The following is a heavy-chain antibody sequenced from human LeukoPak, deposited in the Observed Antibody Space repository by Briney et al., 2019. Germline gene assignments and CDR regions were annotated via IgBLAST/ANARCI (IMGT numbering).Heavy chain of an antibody. V-gene: IGHV4-59*01. Sequence: SETLSLTCTVSGGSISSYYWSWIRQPPGKGLEWIGYIYYSGSTNYNPSLKSRVTISVDTSKNQFSLKLSSVTAADTAVYYCAGQGYSGYDWIFDYWGQGTLVTVSS. CDR3: AGQGYSGYDWIFDY. CDR2: IYYSGST. J-gene: IGHJ4*02. CDR1: GGSISSYY. D-gene: IGHD5-12*01.